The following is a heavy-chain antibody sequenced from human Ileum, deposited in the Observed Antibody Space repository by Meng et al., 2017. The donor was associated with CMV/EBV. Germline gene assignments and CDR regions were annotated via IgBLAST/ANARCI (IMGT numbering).Heavy chain of an antibody. D-gene: IGHD1-1*01. V-gene: IGHV3-30*02. CDR2: IRYDESNT. CDR1: GFTFNTYG. J-gene: IGHJ6*02. CDR3: AKDLTPGVQAMDV. Sequence: GGSLRLSCAASGFTFNTYGMHWVRQAPGKGLAWVAIIRYDESNTYYADSVKGRFTISRNNSKNTLYLQMNSLRAEDTAVYNCAKDLTPGVQAMDVWGQGTTVTVSS.